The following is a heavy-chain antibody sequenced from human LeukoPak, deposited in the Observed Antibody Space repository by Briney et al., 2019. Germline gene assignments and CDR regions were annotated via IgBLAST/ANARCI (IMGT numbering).Heavy chain of an antibody. J-gene: IGHJ4*02. CDR2: IKQDGSEK. Sequence: PGGSLRLSCAASGFTFSSYWMSWVRQAPGKGLERVANIKQDGSEKYYVDSVKGRFTISRDNAKNSLYLQMNSLRAEDTAVYYCARDSDYWVLLWFGELSSFYFDYWGQGTLVTVSS. D-gene: IGHD3-10*01. V-gene: IGHV3-7*01. CDR3: ARDSDYWVLLWFGELSSFYFDY. CDR1: GFTFSSYW.